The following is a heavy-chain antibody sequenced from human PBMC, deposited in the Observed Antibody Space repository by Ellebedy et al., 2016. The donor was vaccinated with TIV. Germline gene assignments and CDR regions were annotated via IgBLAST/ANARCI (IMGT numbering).Heavy chain of an antibody. CDR2: LNPNSGGT. D-gene: IGHD1-26*01. J-gene: IGHJ4*02. CDR1: GYTFTGYY. V-gene: IGHV1-2*04. Sequence: AASVNVSCKASGYTFTGYYMHWVRPAPGQGLEWMGWLNPNSGGTNYAQKFQGWVTMTRDTSISIAYMELSRLRAPETAVYYCARDGGSYSDFDYWGQGTLVTVSS. CDR3: ARDGGSYSDFDY.